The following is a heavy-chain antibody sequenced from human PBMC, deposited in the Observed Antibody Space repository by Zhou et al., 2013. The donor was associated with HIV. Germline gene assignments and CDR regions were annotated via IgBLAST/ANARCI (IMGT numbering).Heavy chain of an antibody. Sequence: QVQLVQSGAEVKKPGSSVKVSCKASGGTFRSHGISWVRQAPGQGLEWMGGIIPIFGTSDYAQKFQGRVTLSTDESTSTAYMELRSLKSEDTAIYYCARDHSSTAWDRMYWWLDPWGQGTLVTVSS. CDR3: ARDHSSTAWDRMYWWLDP. CDR2: IIPIFGTS. J-gene: IGHJ5*02. CDR1: GGTFRSHG. V-gene: IGHV1-69*05. D-gene: IGHD1-26*01.